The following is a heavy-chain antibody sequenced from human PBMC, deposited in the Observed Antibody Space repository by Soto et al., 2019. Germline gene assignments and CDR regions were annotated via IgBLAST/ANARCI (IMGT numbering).Heavy chain of an antibody. CDR3: ARDAMYGPENYGMDV. J-gene: IGHJ6*02. D-gene: IGHD2-8*01. CDR2: INAGNGNT. CDR1: GYTFTSYA. Sequence: ASVKVSCKASGYTFTSYATHWVRQAPGQRLEWMGWINAGNGNTKYSQKFQGRVTITRDTSASTAYMELSSLRSEDTAVYYCARDAMYGPENYGMDVWGQGTTVTVSS. V-gene: IGHV1-3*01.